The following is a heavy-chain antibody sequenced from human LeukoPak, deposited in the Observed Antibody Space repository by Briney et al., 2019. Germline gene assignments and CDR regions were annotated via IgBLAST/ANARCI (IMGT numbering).Heavy chain of an antibody. J-gene: IGHJ4*02. D-gene: IGHD5-24*01. CDR2: IYHSGST. CDR3: ARAARRDGYNPEFDY. Sequence: PSGTLSLTCAVSGGSISSSNWWSWVRPPPGKGLEWIGEIYHSGSTNYNPSLKSRVTISVDKSKNQFSLKLSSVTAADTAVYYCARAARRDGYNPEFDYWGQGTLVTVSS. V-gene: IGHV4-4*02. CDR1: GGSISSSNW.